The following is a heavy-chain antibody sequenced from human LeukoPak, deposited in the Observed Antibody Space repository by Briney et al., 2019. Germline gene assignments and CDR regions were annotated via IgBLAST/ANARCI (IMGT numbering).Heavy chain of an antibody. J-gene: IGHJ4*02. D-gene: IGHD2-2*01. CDR3: ARRIVVVPAAMVGYDY. CDR2: IYYSGGT. Sequence: SETLSLTCTVSGGSISSYSYCWGWIRQPPGKGLEWIGIIYYSGGTYYNPSLKSRVTISVDTSKNQFSLKLSSVTAADTAVYYCARRIVVVPAAMVGYDYWGQGTLVTVSS. CDR1: GGSISSYSYC. V-gene: IGHV4-39*01.